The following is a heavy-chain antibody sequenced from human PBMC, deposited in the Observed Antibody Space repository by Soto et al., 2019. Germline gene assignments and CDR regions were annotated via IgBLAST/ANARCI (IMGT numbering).Heavy chain of an antibody. Sequence: PGGSLRLSCAASGFTFNNYAMNWVRQAPGMGLERDATISNTGSGTYYADTMKGRFTIFRDYSKNALYLQMSSLIVEVMVVYYCAKDRLAGNFDYWGQGTQVTVSS. V-gene: IGHV3-23*01. CDR2: ISNTGSGT. J-gene: IGHJ4*02. CDR3: AKDRLAGNFDY. CDR1: GFTFNNYA.